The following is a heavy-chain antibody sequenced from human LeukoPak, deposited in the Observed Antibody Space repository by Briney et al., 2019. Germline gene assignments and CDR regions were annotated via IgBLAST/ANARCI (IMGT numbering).Heavy chain of an antibody. V-gene: IGHV3-48*03. CDR1: GFTFSSYE. J-gene: IGHJ4*02. CDR3: AREGRPNYYDSSGLDY. CDR2: ISSSGSTI. Sequence: GGSLRLSCAASGFTFSSYEMNWVRQAPGKGLEWVSYISSSGSTIYYADSVKGRFTISRDNAKNSLYLQMNSLRAEDTAVYYCAREGRPNYYDSSGLDYWGQGTLVTVSS. D-gene: IGHD3-22*01.